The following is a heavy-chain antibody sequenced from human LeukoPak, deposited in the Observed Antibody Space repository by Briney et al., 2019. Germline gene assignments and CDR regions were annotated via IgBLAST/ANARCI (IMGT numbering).Heavy chain of an antibody. V-gene: IGHV1-18*01. J-gene: IGHJ2*01. CDR1: GYTISSYA. CDR3: ARDNTWYFDL. CDR2: ISPYNGNT. D-gene: IGHD2/OR15-2a*01. Sequence: ASVKVSCKASGYTISSYAISWVRQAPGRGLEWMGWISPYNGNTNSAQRFQGRVTMTTDTSTSAAYMELRSLRSDDTAVYYCARDNTWYFDLWGRGTLVTVSS.